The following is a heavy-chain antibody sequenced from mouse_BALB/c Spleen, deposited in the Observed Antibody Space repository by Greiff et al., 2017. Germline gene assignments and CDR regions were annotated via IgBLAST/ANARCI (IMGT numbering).Heavy chain of an antibody. V-gene: IGHV1-7*01. J-gene: IGHJ2*01. D-gene: IGHD2-2*01. CDR2: INPSTGYT. Sequence: VQLQQSGAELAKPGASVKMSCKASGYTFTSYWMHWVKQRPGQGLEWIGYINPSTGYTEYNQKFKDKATLTADKSSSTAYMQLSSLTSEDSAVYYCATYGYDGFDYWGQGTTLTVSS. CDR3: ATYGYDGFDY. CDR1: GYTFTSYW.